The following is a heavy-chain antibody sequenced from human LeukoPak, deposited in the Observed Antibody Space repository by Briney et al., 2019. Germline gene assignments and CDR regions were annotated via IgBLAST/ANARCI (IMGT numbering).Heavy chain of an antibody. V-gene: IGHV3-23*01. CDR1: GFTFSSYA. Sequence: GGYLRLSCAASGFTFSSYAMNWVRQAPGEGLEWVSTISGSGGSTHYADSVKGRFTISRDNSRNTLYLQMNSLRAEDTAVYYCAKGPDILTRVDYYSFGMDVWGQGTTVTVSS. J-gene: IGHJ6*02. CDR2: ISGSGGST. D-gene: IGHD3-9*01. CDR3: AKGPDILTRVDYYSFGMDV.